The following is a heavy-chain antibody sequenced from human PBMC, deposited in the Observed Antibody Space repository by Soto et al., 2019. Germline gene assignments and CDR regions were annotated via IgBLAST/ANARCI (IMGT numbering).Heavy chain of an antibody. CDR3: ARRGGYYGSGSTHPFDY. V-gene: IGHV4-39*01. J-gene: IGHJ4*02. D-gene: IGHD3-10*01. CDR2: IYYSGNT. CDR1: GGSISSSSHH. Sequence: SDTLSLTCTVSGGSISSSSHHWAWIRQPPGKGLEWIGSIYYSGNTYHNPSLKSRVTISVDTSKNQFSLKLSSVTAADTSVYYCARRGGYYGSGSTHPFDYWGQGTLVTVSS.